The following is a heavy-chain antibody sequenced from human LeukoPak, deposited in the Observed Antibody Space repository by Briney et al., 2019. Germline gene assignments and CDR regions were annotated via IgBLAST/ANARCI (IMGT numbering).Heavy chain of an antibody. Sequence: PGGSLRLSCAASGFTFDNSWIHWVRQGPGRGLVWVSRISPDGITTNYADSVKGRFTISRDNAMNTLYLQMNSLRAEDTAVYYCATAGHYRFHNWGQGTLVTVSS. D-gene: IGHD4-11*01. J-gene: IGHJ4*02. CDR2: ISPDGITT. CDR1: GFTFDNSW. CDR3: ATAGHYRFHN. V-gene: IGHV3-74*01.